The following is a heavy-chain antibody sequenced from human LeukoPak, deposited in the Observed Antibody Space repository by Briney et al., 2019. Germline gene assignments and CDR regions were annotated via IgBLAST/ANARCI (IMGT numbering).Heavy chain of an antibody. D-gene: IGHD1-1*01. V-gene: IGHV1-2*06. CDR2: LNPNSGGT. J-gene: IGHJ4*02. Sequence: ASVKVSCKASGYTFTGYHMHWVPQAPGQGLEWMGRLNPNSGGTNYAQKFQGRVTMTRDTSISTAYMELSRLRSDDTAVYYCEGGRATTGTALKEMNSWGEGTLVTVSS. CDR3: EGGRATTGTALKEMNS. CDR1: GYTFTGYH.